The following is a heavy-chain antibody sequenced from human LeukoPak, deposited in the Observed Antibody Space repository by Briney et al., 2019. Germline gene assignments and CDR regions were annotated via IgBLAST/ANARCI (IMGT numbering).Heavy chain of an antibody. V-gene: IGHV3-23*01. CDR2: ISGSGATT. CDR3: AKAGQWLVARYYFDY. J-gene: IGHJ4*02. Sequence: AGGSLRLSCAASGFTFSNHDMNWVRQAPGKGLEWVSIISGSGATTFYTDSMKGRFTISRDNSKNTVFLQMNSLRAEDTAVYYCAKAGQWLVARYYFDYWGQGTLVTVSS. CDR1: GFTFSNHD. D-gene: IGHD6-19*01.